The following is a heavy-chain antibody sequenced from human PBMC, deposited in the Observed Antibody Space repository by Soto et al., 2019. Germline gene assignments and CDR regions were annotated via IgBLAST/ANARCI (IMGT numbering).Heavy chain of an antibody. V-gene: IGHV3-33*01. Sequence: QVQLVESGGAVVQPGRSLRLSCVVSGFTFSNYGMHWVRQAPGKGLERVASMYFDGSSDFYTDSVKGRFTISRDNSQNTLYLQMDSLRAEATAVCYCARAIGDVMSRIRKYAMDVWGQGTTVTVSS. CDR3: ARAIGDVMSRIRKYAMDV. CDR2: MYFDGSSD. D-gene: IGHD1-26*01. J-gene: IGHJ6*02. CDR1: GFTFSNYG.